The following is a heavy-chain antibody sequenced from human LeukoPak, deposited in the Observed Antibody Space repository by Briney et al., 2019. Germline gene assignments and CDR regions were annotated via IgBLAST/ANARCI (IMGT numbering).Heavy chain of an antibody. CDR2: INPNSGGT. V-gene: IGHV1-2*02. Sequence: ASVKVSCKASGYTFTGYYMHWVRQAPGQGLEWMGWINPNSGGTNYAQKFQGRATMTRDTSISTAYMELSRLRSDDTAVYYCARVVIVVVPALGYWGQGTLVTVSS. J-gene: IGHJ4*02. CDR3: ARVVIVVVPALGY. D-gene: IGHD2-2*01. CDR1: GYTFTGYY.